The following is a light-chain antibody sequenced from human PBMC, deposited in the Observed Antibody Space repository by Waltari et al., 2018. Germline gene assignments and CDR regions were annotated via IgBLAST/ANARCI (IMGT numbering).Light chain of an antibody. V-gene: IGLV2-11*01. Sequence: SALTHPRSVSGSPGQSVTISCTGTTNDLGSYNYVSWYQQHPGKAPKLIILDVTKRPSGVPDRLSGSKSGNPASLTISGLRAEDEAEYYCCSYAGSYTWVFGGGTKLTVV. CDR3: CSYAGSYTWV. CDR1: TNDLGSYNY. CDR2: DVT. J-gene: IGLJ3*02.